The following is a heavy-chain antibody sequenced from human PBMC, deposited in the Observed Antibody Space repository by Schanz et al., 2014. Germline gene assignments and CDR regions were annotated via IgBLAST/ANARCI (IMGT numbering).Heavy chain of an antibody. CDR1: GFNFSNYD. CDR3: AKELNRRGGQTNFYYYYGMDV. J-gene: IGHJ6*02. D-gene: IGHD5-12*01. Sequence: QVQLVESGGGVVQPGRSLRLSCAASGFNFSNYDIHWVRQAPGKGLEWVALIYYNGTNKYYADSVKGRFTISRDNSQNTLYLQINTLRTEDTAVYSCAKELNRRGGQTNFYYYYGMDVWGQGTTVTVSS. V-gene: IGHV3-30*18. CDR2: IYYNGTNK.